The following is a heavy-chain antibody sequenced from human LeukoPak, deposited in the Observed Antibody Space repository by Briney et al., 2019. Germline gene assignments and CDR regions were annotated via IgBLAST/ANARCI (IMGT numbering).Heavy chain of an antibody. CDR3: VKGRRGSSYVHYFDS. CDR2: ISKNGSNT. J-gene: IGHJ4*02. Sequence: QAGGSLKLSCEVSGLIFETYGMHWVRQAPGKGLEWVGVISKNGSNTYYGDSVKGRFTISRDNSSNTLSLQMNGLTTEDTGVYFCVKGRRGSSYVHYFDSWGQGTLVTVSS. CDR1: GLIFETYG. D-gene: IGHD5-18*01. V-gene: IGHV3-30*18.